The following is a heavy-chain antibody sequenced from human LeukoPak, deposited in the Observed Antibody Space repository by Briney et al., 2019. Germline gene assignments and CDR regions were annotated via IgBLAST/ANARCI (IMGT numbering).Heavy chain of an antibody. CDR3: ARDRQQLVPHFDY. CDR1: GGTFSSYA. V-gene: IGHV1-69*04. J-gene: IGHJ4*02. D-gene: IGHD6-13*01. Sequence: SVKVSCKASGGTFSSYAISWVRQAPGQGLEWMGRIIPILGIANYAQKFQGRVTITADKSTSTAYMELSSLRSEDTAVYYCARDRQQLVPHFDYWGQGTLVIVSS. CDR2: IIPILGIA.